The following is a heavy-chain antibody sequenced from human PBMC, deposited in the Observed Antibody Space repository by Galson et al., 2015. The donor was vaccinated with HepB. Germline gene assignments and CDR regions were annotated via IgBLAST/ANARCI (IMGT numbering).Heavy chain of an antibody. V-gene: IGHV3-64D*06. CDR1: GFTFSSYA. CDR2: ISSNGGST. J-gene: IGHJ5*02. Sequence: SLRLSCAASGFTFSSYAMHWVRQAPGKGLEYVSAISSNGGSTYYADSVKGRFTISRDNSKNTLYLQMSSLRAEDTAVYYCVKDRCSGGSCNWFDPWGQGTLVTVSS. CDR3: VKDRCSGGSCNWFDP. D-gene: IGHD2-15*01.